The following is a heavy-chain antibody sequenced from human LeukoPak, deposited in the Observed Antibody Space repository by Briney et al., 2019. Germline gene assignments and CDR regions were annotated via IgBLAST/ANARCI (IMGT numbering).Heavy chain of an antibody. V-gene: IGHV3-23*01. D-gene: IGHD3-22*01. CDR3: AKRGLVIRVILVGFHKEAYYFES. J-gene: IGHJ4*02. CDR1: GITLSNYG. Sequence: GSLRLSCAVSGITLSNYGMSWVRQTPGKGLEWVAGISDRGSRTNYADSVKGRFTISTDHPKNTLYLQMNSRRAEDTAVYFCAKRGLVIRVILVGFHKEAYYFESWGQGALVTASS. CDR2: ISDRGSRT.